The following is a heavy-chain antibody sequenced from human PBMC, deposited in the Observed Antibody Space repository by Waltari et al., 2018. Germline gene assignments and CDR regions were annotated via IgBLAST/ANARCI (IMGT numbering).Heavy chain of an antibody. CDR3: ARGVSLWVTTPGY. V-gene: IGHV4-61*09. CDR2: IFTSGTT. Sequence: QVQLQESGPGLVKPSQTLSLTCTVSGGSISSGSYSWNWIRQPAGKGLEWIGYIFTSGTTNYNPSLKSRVTISVDTSKNQFSLKLSSVTAADTAVYYCARGVSLWVTTPGYWGQGTLVTVSS. J-gene: IGHJ4*02. D-gene: IGHD4-17*01. CDR1: GGSISSGSYS.